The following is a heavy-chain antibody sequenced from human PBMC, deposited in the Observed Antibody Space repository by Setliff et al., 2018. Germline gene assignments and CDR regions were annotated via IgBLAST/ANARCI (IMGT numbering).Heavy chain of an antibody. D-gene: IGHD5-12*01. CDR3: AKGGMVATYWTYWYFDL. Sequence: PGGSLRLSCAASGFTFSSYWMHWVRQAPGKGLEWVSAISGSGGSTYYADSVKGRFTISRDNSKNTLYLQMNSLRAEDTAVYYCAKGGMVATYWTYWYFDLWGRGTLVTVSS. J-gene: IGHJ2*01. CDR1: GFTFSSYW. CDR2: ISGSGGST. V-gene: IGHV3-23*01.